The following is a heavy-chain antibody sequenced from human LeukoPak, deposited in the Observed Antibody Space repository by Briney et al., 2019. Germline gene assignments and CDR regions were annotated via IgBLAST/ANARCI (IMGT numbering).Heavy chain of an antibody. CDR3: ARDSAYYSDTSGAFDI. V-gene: IGHV4-61*01. CDR2: FYFSGHT. J-gene: IGHJ3*02. CDR1: GYSISSGYY. D-gene: IGHD3-22*01. Sequence: SETLSLTCTVSGYSISSGYYWSWIRQPPGKGLEWTGYFYFSGHTNYNPSLKSRVTISVDTSKNQFSLKLSSVTAADTAVYYCARDSAYYSDTSGAFDIWGQGTVVTVSS.